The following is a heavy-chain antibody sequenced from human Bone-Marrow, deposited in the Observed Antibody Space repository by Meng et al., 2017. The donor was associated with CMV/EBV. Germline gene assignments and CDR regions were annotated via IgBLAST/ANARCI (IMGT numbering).Heavy chain of an antibody. V-gene: IGHV1-18*01. D-gene: IGHD3-10*01. CDR3: ARDSGKYGSGSYNVY. J-gene: IGHJ4*02. CDR1: GYTFNYFG. CDR2: ISAYNGDT. Sequence: ASVEVSCKASGYTFNYFGISWVRQAPGQGPEWLGWISAYNGDTNYAQKFQGTVTMTRDTSISTAYMELSRLRFDDTAVYYCARDSGKYGSGSYNVYWGQGTLVTVSS.